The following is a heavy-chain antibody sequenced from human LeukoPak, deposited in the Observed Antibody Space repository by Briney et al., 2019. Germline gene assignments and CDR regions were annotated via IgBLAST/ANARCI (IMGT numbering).Heavy chain of an antibody. D-gene: IGHD3-9*01. CDR2: LSSSGSTI. Sequence: GGAPRLSRSASGFTLIGYYMSWIRQAPGEGLGWVSYLSSSGSTIYYADSVKGRFTISRDNSKNTLYLQMNSLRAEDTAVYYCAKDRRTENYDILTGYYRTGFDPWGQGTLVTVSS. CDR3: AKDRRTENYDILTGYYRTGFDP. CDR1: GFTLIGYY. J-gene: IGHJ5*02. V-gene: IGHV3-11*01.